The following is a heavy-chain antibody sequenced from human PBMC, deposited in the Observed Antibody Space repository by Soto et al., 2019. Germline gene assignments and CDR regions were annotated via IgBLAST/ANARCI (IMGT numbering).Heavy chain of an antibody. D-gene: IGHD3-10*01. CDR3: ASQGEYYFDY. CDR1: GYNFTSYC. CDR2: IDPSDSYT. V-gene: IGHV5-10-1*01. J-gene: IGHJ4*02. Sequence: PGESLKIPCKGSGYNFTSYCISWVRQMPGKGLEWMGRIDPSDSYTNYSPSFQGHVTISADKSISTAYLQWSSLKASDTAMYYCASQGEYYFDYWGQGTLVTVSS.